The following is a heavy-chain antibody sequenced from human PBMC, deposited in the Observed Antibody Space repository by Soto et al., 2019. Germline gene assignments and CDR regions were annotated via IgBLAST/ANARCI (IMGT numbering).Heavy chain of an antibody. V-gene: IGHV3-23*01. Sequence: EVQLLESGGGLVQPGGSLRLSCAASGFTFSTYAMAWVRQAPGKGLEWVSRISSSSGSTFYADSVKGRFTISRDNYENTLSLKMHSPRAEHTAVYYCAKQPLKVPLRFDYWGQGTLVTVSS. CDR1: GFTFSTYA. D-gene: IGHD6-25*01. CDR2: ISSSSGST. CDR3: AKQPLKVPLRFDY. J-gene: IGHJ4*02.